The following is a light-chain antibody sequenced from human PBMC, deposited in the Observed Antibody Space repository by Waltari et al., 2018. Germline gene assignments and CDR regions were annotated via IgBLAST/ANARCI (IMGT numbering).Light chain of an antibody. CDR2: AAS. V-gene: IGKV3-15*01. J-gene: IGKJ4*01. CDR1: QRVNTN. CDR3: QQYHKWPPGG. Sequence: GKTVTLSCRASQRVNTNLAWYQQKPGQAPRLLIFAASTRAPGIPSRFGGSGSGTEFTLTITSLQFEDVGVYFCQQYHKWPPGGFGGGTKVEIE.